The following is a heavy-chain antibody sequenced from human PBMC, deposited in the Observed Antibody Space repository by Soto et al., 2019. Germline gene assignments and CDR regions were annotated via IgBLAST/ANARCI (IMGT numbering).Heavy chain of an antibody. CDR3: ARGPLPYSNYGWGYYYGMDV. Sequence: SETLSLTCAVYGGSFSGYYWSWIRQPPGKGLEWIGEINHSGSTNYNPSLKSRVTISVDASKNQFSLKLSSVTAADTAVYYCARGPLPYSNYGWGYYYGMDVWGQGTTVTVSS. V-gene: IGHV4-34*01. CDR1: GGSFSGYY. J-gene: IGHJ6*02. D-gene: IGHD4-4*01. CDR2: INHSGST.